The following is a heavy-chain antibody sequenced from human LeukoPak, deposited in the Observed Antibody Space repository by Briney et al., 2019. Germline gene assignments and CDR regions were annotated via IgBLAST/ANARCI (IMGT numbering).Heavy chain of an antibody. J-gene: IGHJ2*01. CDR3: AKGGDVSYWYFDL. D-gene: IGHD2-21*02. V-gene: IGHV3-23*01. CDR1: GFTFSSYA. CDR2: VSGTGVTT. Sequence: PGGSLRLSCPVSGFTFSSYAMSWVRHVPGKGLEWVSDVSGTGVTTYYADPVKGRFTISRDNSNNTLYLQMNSLRPEDTSIYYCAKGGDVSYWYFDLWGRGTPVTVSS.